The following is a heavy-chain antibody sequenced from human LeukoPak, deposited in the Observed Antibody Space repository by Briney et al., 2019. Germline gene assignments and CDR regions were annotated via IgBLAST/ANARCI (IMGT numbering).Heavy chain of an antibody. V-gene: IGHV3-33*01. CDR1: GFTFSSYG. Sequence: GGSLRLSCAASGFTFSSYGMHWVRQAPGKGLEWVAVIWYDGSNKYYADSVKGRFTISRDNSKNTLYLQMNSLRAEDTAVYYCARNAYYDFWSGYYGTKSGDYYYYMDVWSKGTTVTVSS. CDR3: ARNAYYDFWSGYYGTKSGDYYYYMDV. CDR2: IWYDGSNK. J-gene: IGHJ6*03. D-gene: IGHD3-3*01.